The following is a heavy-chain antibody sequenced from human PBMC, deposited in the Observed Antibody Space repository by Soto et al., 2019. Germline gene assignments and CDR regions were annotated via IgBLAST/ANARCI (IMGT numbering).Heavy chain of an antibody. V-gene: IGHV3-23*04. CDR3: AKDAMTVVVVMWFDY. CDR2: ISGGGGSK. Sequence: EVQLVESGGGLVQPGGSLRLSCAASGFTFSSYAMSWVRQAPGKGLEWVSAISGGGGSKYYADSVKGRFTISSDNSKNTLYLQMNSPVAEDTAVYYCAKDAMTVVVVMWFDYWGQGTRVTVSS. D-gene: IGHD3-22*01. J-gene: IGHJ4*02. CDR1: GFTFSSYA.